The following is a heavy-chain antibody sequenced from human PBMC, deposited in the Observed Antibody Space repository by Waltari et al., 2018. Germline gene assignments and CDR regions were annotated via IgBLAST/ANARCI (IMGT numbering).Heavy chain of an antibody. CDR2: IHGSGKT. CDR3: ARDRGRGIYLDS. Sequence: QLQLQESGPGLVKPSGTLSVTRAVSGDSVSNNYWCSWVRQSPAKGLEWIGQIHGSGKTNYNPCHASRVSLPLDTSTDQFSLKMTAATAADTAIYFCARDRGRGIYLDSWGQGTLVTGSP. V-gene: IGHV4-4*02. J-gene: IGHJ4*02. CDR1: GDSVSNNYW.